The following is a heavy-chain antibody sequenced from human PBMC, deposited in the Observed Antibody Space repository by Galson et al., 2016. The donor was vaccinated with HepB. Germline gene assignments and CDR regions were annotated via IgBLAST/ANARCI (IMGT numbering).Heavy chain of an antibody. CDR2: ISAYDGHT. CDR1: GYSFTSYA. Sequence: SVKVSCKASGYSFTSYAITWVRQAPGLGLEWMGWISAYDGHTKYAQTLHDRVTKTIDTSTSTAYMELRSRRSDDTAVYYCGRDPLSSKWSPYYFAMDVWGEGTTVIVSS. CDR3: GRDPLSSKWSPYYFAMDV. J-gene: IGHJ6*02. V-gene: IGHV1-18*01. D-gene: IGHD2-2*01.